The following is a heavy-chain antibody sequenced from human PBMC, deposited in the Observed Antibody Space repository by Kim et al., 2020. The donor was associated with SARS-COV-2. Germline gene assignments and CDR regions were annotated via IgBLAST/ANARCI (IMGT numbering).Heavy chain of an antibody. CDR3: ARDRGSNSTYAFDI. J-gene: IGHJ3*02. V-gene: IGHV4-31*03. D-gene: IGHD1-26*01. Sequence: TLSLTCTVSGGSISSGGYYWSWIRQHPGKGLEWIGYIYYSGSTYYNPSLKSRVTISVDTSKNQFSLKLSSVTAADTAVYYCARDRGSNSTYAFDIWGQGTMVTVSS. CDR1: GGSISSGGYY. CDR2: IYYSGST.